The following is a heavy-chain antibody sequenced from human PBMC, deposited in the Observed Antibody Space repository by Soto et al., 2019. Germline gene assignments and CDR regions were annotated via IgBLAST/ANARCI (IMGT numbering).Heavy chain of an antibody. CDR1: GGSISSYY. D-gene: IGHD1-26*01. J-gene: IGHJ4*02. CDR3: ASINRCVNSQLLLAY. Sequence: PSETLSLTCTVSGGSISSYYWSWIRQPPGKGLEWIGYIYYSGSTNYNPSLKSRVTISVDTSKNQFSLKLSSVTAADTAVYYCASINRCVNSQLLLAYCGQGTLVPVSS. CDR2: IYYSGST. V-gene: IGHV4-59*08.